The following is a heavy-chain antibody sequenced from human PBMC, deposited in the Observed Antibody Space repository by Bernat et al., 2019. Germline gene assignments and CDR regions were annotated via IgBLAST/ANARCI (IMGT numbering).Heavy chain of an antibody. Sequence: QVQLVESGGGVVQPGRSLRLSCAASGFTFSRYDMHWVRQDPGKGLEWVAVIWYDGSDKQYADSVKGRFTISRDNSKDTLYLQMNSLRAEDTAVYYCAKDQGDGGDYSDYWGQGTLVTVSS. V-gene: IGHV3-33*03. D-gene: IGHD3-10*01. CDR3: AKDQGDGGDYSDY. CDR1: GFTFSRYD. J-gene: IGHJ4*02. CDR2: IWYDGSDK.